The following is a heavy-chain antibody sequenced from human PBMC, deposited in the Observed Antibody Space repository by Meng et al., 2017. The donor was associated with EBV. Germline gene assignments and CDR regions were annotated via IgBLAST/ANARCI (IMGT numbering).Heavy chain of an antibody. Sequence: QVQLQQWGAGLLKPSETLSLTCAVYGGSFSGYYWSWFRQPPGKGLEWIGEINHSGSTNYNPSLKSRVTISVDTSKNQFSLKLSSVTAADTAVYYCAGSYGGVLNYWGQGTLVTVSS. CDR3: AGSYGGVLNY. CDR2: INHSGST. J-gene: IGHJ4*02. D-gene: IGHD4-23*01. V-gene: IGHV4-34*01. CDR1: GGSFSGYY.